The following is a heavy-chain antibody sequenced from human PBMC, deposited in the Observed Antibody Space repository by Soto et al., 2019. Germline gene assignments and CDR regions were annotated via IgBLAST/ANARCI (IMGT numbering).Heavy chain of an antibody. J-gene: IGHJ4*02. CDR2: ISPSGIT. Sequence: QVQLHQWGAGLLKPSETLSLACSLYSGSLSGYYWSWIRQPPGKGLEWIGGISPSGITNYSPSLKSRVSISVDTSQNQFSLNLTSLTAADTAVYYCARAPKVSGSAQTRPDFWGQGALVTVSS. CDR1: SGSLSGYY. D-gene: IGHD6-6*01. CDR3: ARAPKVSGSAQTRPDF. V-gene: IGHV4-34*01.